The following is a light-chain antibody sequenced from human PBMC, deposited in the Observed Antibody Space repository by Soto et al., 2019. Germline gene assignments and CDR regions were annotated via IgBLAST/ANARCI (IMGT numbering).Light chain of an antibody. V-gene: IGLV1-44*01. CDR2: NDN. Sequence: QSVLTQPTSASGTPGQGVAISCSGSSSNMGSNTVNWYQHLPGTAPKLLIYNDNQRPSGVPDRFFGSKSGTSASLAITGLQSEDEADYYCAAWDGSLNHILFGGGTQLTVL. J-gene: IGLJ2*01. CDR3: AAWDGSLNHIL. CDR1: SSNMGSNT.